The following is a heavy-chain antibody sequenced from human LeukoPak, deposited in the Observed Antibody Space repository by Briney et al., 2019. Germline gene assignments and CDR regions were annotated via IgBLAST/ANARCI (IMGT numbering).Heavy chain of an antibody. J-gene: IGHJ6*02. D-gene: IGHD2-15*01. Sequence: GGSLRLSCAASGFTFSSYSMNWVRQAPGKGLEWVSYISSSSSTIYYADSVKGRFTISRDNAKNSLYLQMNSLRAEDTAVYYCATPRYCSGGSCQRDYYYGMDVWGQGTTVTVSS. CDR2: ISSSSSTI. V-gene: IGHV3-48*01. CDR1: GFTFSSYS. CDR3: ATPRYCSGGSCQRDYYYGMDV.